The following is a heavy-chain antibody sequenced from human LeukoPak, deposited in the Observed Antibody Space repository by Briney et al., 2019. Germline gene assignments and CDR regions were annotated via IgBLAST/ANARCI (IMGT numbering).Heavy chain of an antibody. V-gene: IGHV3-53*01. CDR2: IYSGGST. J-gene: IGHJ2*01. D-gene: IGHD2-2*01. CDR3: ARAVDYGVVPAARVYWYFDL. CDR1: GFTVSSNY. Sequence: GGSLRLSCAASGFTVSSNYMSWVRQAPGKGLEWVSVIYSGGSTYYADSVKGRFTISRDNSKNTLYLQMNSLRAEDTAVYYCARAVDYGVVPAARVYWYFDLWGRGTLVTVSS.